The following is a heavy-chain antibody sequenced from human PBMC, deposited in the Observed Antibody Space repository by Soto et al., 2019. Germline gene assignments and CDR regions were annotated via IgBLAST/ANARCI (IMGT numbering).Heavy chain of an antibody. Sequence: GGSLRLSCAASGFTFSIYAMSWVRHAPGKGLEWVSAISGSGGSTYHADSVKGRFTISRDNSKNTLYLQMNSLRAEDTAVYYCANEKPYSNIRLDYWGQGTLVTVSS. V-gene: IGHV3-23*01. D-gene: IGHD4-4*01. CDR1: GFTFSIYA. CDR3: ANEKPYSNIRLDY. J-gene: IGHJ4*02. CDR2: ISGSGGST.